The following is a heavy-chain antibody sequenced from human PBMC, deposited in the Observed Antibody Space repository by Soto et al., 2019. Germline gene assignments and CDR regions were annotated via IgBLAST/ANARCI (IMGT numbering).Heavy chain of an antibody. D-gene: IGHD3-10*01. V-gene: IGHV1-18*01. CDR3: ARGPDYYYGSGSGNWFDP. J-gene: IGHJ5*02. CDR1: GYTFTSYG. CDR2: ISAYNGNT. Sequence: GASVKVSCKASGYTFTSYGISWVRQAPGQGLEWMGWISAYNGNTNYAQKLQDRVTMTTDTSTSTAYMELRSLRSDDTAVYYFARGPDYYYGSGSGNWFDPWGQGTLVTVSS.